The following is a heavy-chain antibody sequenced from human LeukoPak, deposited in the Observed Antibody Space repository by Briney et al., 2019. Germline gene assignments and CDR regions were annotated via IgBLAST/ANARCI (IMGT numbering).Heavy chain of an antibody. CDR1: GGSISSYY. V-gene: IGHV4-4*07. D-gene: IGHD5-18*01. CDR3: ARESTAEPVPDY. Sequence: SETLSLTCTVSGGSISSYYWSWIRQPAGKGLEWIGRIYTSGSTNYNPSLKSRVAMSVDTSKNQFSLKLSSVTAADTAVYYCARESTAEPVPDYWGQGTLVTVSS. J-gene: IGHJ4*02. CDR2: IYTSGST.